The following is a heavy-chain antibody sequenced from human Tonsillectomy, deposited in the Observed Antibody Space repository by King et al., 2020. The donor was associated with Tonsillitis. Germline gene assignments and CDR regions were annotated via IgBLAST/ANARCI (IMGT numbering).Heavy chain of an antibody. CDR3: VKDIGWRVVYSYVDGGMDL. Sequence: VQLVESGGGLVQPGRSLRLSCAASGFSFDDHAMHWVRQAPGKGLEWVSGISWNSVSIDYADSVKGRFTMSRDNAQNSLSLQMNSLRPEDTALYYCVKDIGWRVVYSYVDGGMDLWGQGTTVTVSS. V-gene: IGHV3-9*01. CDR1: GFSFDDHA. J-gene: IGHJ6*02. D-gene: IGHD5-18*01. CDR2: ISWNSVSI.